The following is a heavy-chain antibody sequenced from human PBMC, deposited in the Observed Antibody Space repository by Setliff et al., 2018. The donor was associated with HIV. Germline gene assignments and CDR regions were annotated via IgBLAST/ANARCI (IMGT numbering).Heavy chain of an antibody. Sequence: SEALSLTCRVSGGSISSYYWGWIRQPPGKGLEWIGSIYYSENTYYNPSLKSRVTISVDTSKNHFSLRLTSVTSADTAVYYCARDLPELTGRSFDPWGQGIQVTVS. V-gene: IGHV4-39*07. CDR2: IYYSENT. D-gene: IGHD7-27*01. CDR3: ARDLPELTGRSFDP. CDR1: GGSISSYY. J-gene: IGHJ5*02.